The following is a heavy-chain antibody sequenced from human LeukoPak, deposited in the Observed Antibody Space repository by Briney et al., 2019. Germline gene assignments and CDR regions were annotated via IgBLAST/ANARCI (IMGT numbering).Heavy chain of an antibody. D-gene: IGHD3-22*01. CDR2: IYGIDSTI. V-gene: IGHV3-11*01. Sequence: GGSLRLSCAASGFTFSDYYMSWIRQAPGKGLEWLSYIYGIDSTISYAASVEGRFTISRDNAKNSLYLQMNSLRAEDTAVYYCARDAYYYDSSSYYRNAFDIWGQGTVVTVSS. CDR3: ARDAYYYDSSSYYRNAFDI. J-gene: IGHJ3*02. CDR1: GFTFSDYY.